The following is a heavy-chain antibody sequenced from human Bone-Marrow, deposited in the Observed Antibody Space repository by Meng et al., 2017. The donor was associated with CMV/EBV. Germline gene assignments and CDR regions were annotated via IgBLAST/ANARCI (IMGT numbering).Heavy chain of an antibody. CDR3: AKERGFQYYFDY. J-gene: IGHJ4*02. CDR1: GFTFSSYG. V-gene: IGHV3-30*02. Sequence: QLLLGYAGVDVVRPGGTLRLSFEASGFTFSSYGMHRVRQAPGKGLEWVAFIRYDGSNKYYADSVKGRFTISRDNSKNTLYLQMNSLRAEDTAVYYCAKERGFQYYFDYWGQGTLVTVSS. CDR2: IRYDGSNK. D-gene: IGHD5-12*01.